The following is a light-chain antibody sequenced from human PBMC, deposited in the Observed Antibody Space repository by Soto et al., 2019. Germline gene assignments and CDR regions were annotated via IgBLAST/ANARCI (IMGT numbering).Light chain of an antibody. CDR3: QQLNSYPRT. Sequence: IQLTQSPSSLSASVGDRVTITCRASQGISSYLAWYQQKPGKAPKPLIYAASTLQSGVPSRFSGSGSGTDFTLTISSLQPEDFATYYCQQLNSYPRTFGQGTKLEIK. J-gene: IGKJ2*01. CDR1: QGISSY. V-gene: IGKV1-9*01. CDR2: AAS.